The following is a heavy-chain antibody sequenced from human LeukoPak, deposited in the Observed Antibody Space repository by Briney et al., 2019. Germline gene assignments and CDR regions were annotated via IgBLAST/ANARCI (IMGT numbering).Heavy chain of an antibody. CDR3: STLTSRGLSDS. Sequence: PGGSLRLSCAASGFTFTNAWMNWVRQAPGKGLEWVGRIKSKADGETIDYAAPVKGRFTFSRDNSKNMLYLQMNSLKSEDTAVYYCSTLTSRGLSDSWGQGTLVTVSS. CDR2: IKSKADGETI. CDR1: GFTFTNAW. D-gene: IGHD1-20*01. V-gene: IGHV3-15*07. J-gene: IGHJ4*02.